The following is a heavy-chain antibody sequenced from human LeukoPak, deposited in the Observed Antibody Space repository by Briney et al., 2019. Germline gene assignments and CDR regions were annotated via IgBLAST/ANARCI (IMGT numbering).Heavy chain of an antibody. CDR3: ATSGWYLLPGVY. V-gene: IGHV4-39*05. Sequence: SETPSLTCTVSGDSISSTNYYWGWIRQPPGKGLEWIGSIYYSGSTYYNPSLESRVTISLDTSKNQFSLKLSSVTAADTAVYYCATSGWYLLPGVYWGQGTLVTVSS. J-gene: IGHJ4*02. CDR2: IYYSGST. CDR1: GDSISSTNYY. D-gene: IGHD6-19*01.